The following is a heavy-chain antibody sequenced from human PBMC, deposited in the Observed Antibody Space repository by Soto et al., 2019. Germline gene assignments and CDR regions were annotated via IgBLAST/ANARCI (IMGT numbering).Heavy chain of an antibody. CDR1: GFTFSSYA. CDR2: ISGSGGGT. Sequence: EVQLLDSGGGLVQPGGSLRLSCAASGFTFSSYAMSWVRQAPGKGLEWVSGISGSGGGTYYADSVKGRLTISRDNSKNTLYLQMNSLRAEDTAVYYCAKDGYSYRYPSYFDYWSQGTLVTVSS. J-gene: IGHJ4*02. V-gene: IGHV3-23*01. CDR3: AKDGYSYRYPSYFDY. D-gene: IGHD5-18*01.